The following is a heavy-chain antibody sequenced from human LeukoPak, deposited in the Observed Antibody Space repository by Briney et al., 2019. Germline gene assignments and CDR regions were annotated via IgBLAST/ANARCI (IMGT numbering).Heavy chain of an antibody. J-gene: IGHJ4*02. CDR1: GLIFGKYA. Sequence: GGSLRLSCAASGLIFGKYAMAWVRQAPGKGLEWVAVISYDGSNKYYADSVKGRFTISRDNSKNTLYLQMNSLRAEDTAVYYCAKRRPSGGYSSNLGQWGPLDYWGQGTLVTVSS. D-gene: IGHD6-13*01. CDR2: ISYDGSNK. CDR3: AKRRPSGGYSSNLGQWGPLDY. V-gene: IGHV3-30*18.